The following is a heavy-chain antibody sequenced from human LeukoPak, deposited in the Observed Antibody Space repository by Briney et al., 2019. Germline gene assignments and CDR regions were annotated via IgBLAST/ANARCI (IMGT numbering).Heavy chain of an antibody. CDR3: ASDSTATYYDFWSGYYTRFDY. D-gene: IGHD3-3*01. CDR2: IQQDGSEK. J-gene: IGHJ4*02. Sequence: GGSLRLSCAASGFTFSSYWMSWVRLAPGKGLEWVANIQQDGSEKYYVDSVKGRFTISRDNAKNSLYLQMNSLRAEDTAVYYCASDSTATYYDFWSGYYTRFDYWGQGTLVTVSS. CDR1: GFTFSSYW. V-gene: IGHV3-7*01.